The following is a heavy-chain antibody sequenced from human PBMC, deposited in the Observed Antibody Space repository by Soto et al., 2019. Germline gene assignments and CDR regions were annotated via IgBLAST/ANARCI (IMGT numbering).Heavy chain of an antibody. CDR1: GYTFTGYY. J-gene: IGHJ5*02. V-gene: IGHV1-2*04. Sequence: GASVKVSCKASGYTFTGYYMHWVRQAPGQGLEWMGWINPNSGGTNYAQKFQGWVAMTRDTSISTAYMELSRLRSDDTAVYYCARAITGTRDWFDPWGQGTLVTVSS. CDR3: ARAITGTRDWFDP. CDR2: INPNSGGT. D-gene: IGHD1-20*01.